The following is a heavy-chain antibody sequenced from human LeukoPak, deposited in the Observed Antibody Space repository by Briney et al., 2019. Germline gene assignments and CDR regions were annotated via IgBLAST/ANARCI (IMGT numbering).Heavy chain of an antibody. CDR2: ISYSGST. CDR3: ARDLTGRSWFDP. CDR1: GGSISSYY. V-gene: IGHV4-59*01. D-gene: IGHD1-1*01. Sequence: SETLSLTCTVSGGSISSYYWSWIRQPPGKGLEWIGYISYSGSTDYDPSLKSRVSISVDTSKSQFSLKLSSVTAADTALYYCARDLTGRSWFDPWGQGTLVTVSS. J-gene: IGHJ5*02.